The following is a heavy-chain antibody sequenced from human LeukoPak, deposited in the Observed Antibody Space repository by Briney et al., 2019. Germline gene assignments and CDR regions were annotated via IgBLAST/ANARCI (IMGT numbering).Heavy chain of an antibody. D-gene: IGHD3-10*01. Sequence: GRSLRLSCAASGFIFSSYSMHWVRQAPGKGLEWVAVTSHDGSNKYYADSVRGRFTISRDNSKHTLYLQLNSLRAEDTAVYYCARDSDYLGSGNYPTSVDYWGQGTPGHRLL. CDR2: TSHDGSNK. CDR3: ARDSDYLGSGNYPTSVDY. V-gene: IGHV3-30*04. J-gene: IGHJ4*02. CDR1: GFIFSSYS.